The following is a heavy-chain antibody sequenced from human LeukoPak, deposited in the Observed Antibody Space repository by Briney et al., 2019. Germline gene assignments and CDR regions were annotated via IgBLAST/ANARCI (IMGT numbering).Heavy chain of an antibody. J-gene: IGHJ4*02. CDR1: GYTFTSYG. D-gene: IGHD2-2*01. CDR2: ISAYNGNT. CDR3: ARGRYQLLSDSGWYNFDY. V-gene: IGHV1-18*01. Sequence: GASVKVSCKASGYTFTSYGISWVRQAPGQGLEWMGWISAYNGNTNYAQKLQGRVTMTTDTSTSTAYMELRSLRSDDTAVYYCARGRYQLLSDSGWYNFDYWGQGTLVTVSS.